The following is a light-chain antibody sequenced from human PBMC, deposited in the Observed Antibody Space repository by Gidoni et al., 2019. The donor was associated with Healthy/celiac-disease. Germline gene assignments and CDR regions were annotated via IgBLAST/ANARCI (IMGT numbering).Light chain of an antibody. CDR3: QQYDNHLYT. J-gene: IGKJ2*01. CDR2: DAS. Sequence: DIQLTQSPSSLSASVGDRVTSTCQARQDIRNYLNWYQQKPEKAPKLLVYDASNLETAVPSRISGSGAGTYFTFTSSSLQPEVIATYYCQQYDNHLYTFGRGTKLEIK. V-gene: IGKV1-33*01. CDR1: QDIRNY.